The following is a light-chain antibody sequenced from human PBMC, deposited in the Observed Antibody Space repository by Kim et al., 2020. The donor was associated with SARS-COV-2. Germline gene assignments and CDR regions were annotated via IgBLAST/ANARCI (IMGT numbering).Light chain of an antibody. V-gene: IGLV2-14*03. CDR2: DVS. J-gene: IGLJ1*01. Sequence: GQSITLSCTGTSSDVGGYTYVSWYQQHPGKAPKLMIYDVSNRPSGVSNRFSGSKSGNTASLTISGLQAEDEADYYCSSYTSSSTLDFGTGTKVTVL. CDR3: SSYTSSSTLD. CDR1: SSDVGGYTY.